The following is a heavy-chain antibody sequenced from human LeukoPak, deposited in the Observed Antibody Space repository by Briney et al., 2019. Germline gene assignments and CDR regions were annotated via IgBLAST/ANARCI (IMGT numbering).Heavy chain of an antibody. D-gene: IGHD3-9*01. CDR1: GGYISSYY. V-gene: IGHV4-59*01. J-gene: IGHJ4*02. CDR2: IYYSGST. Sequence: ASETLSLTCTVSGGYISSYYWSWIRQPPGKGLEWIGYIYYSGSTNYNPSLKSRVTISVDTSKNQFSLKLSSVTAADTAVYYCARSRPTAGYFDWLLPPYYFDYWGQGTLVTVSS. CDR3: ARSRPTAGYFDWLLPPYYFDY.